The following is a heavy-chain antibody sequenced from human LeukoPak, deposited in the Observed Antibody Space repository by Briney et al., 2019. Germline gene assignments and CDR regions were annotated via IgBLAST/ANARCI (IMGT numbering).Heavy chain of an antibody. D-gene: IGHD2-2*01. CDR2: IKQDGSEK. V-gene: IGHV3-7*01. CDR3: ARSPIVVVPAASLSGKNWFDP. CDR1: GFTFSSYW. J-gene: IGHJ5*02. Sequence: PGGSLRLSCAASGFTFSSYWMSWVRQAPGKGLEWVANIKQDGSEKYYVDSVKGRFTISRDNAKNSLYLQMNSLRAEDTAVYYCARSPIVVVPAASLSGKNWFDPWGQGTLVTVSS.